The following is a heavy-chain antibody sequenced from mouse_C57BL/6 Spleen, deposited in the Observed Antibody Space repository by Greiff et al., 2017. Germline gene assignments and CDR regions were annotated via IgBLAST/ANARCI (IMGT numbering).Heavy chain of an antibody. CDR1: GYTFTSYW. J-gene: IGHJ2*01. CDR2: IHPNSGST. CDR3: ARETLYYFDY. V-gene: IGHV1-64*01. Sequence: QVQLQQPGAELVKPGASVKLSCKASGYTFTSYWMHWVKQRPGQGLEWIGMIHPNSGSTKYNEKFKSKATLTVDKSSSTAYMQLSSLTSEDSAVYYCARETLYYFDYWGQGTTLTVSS.